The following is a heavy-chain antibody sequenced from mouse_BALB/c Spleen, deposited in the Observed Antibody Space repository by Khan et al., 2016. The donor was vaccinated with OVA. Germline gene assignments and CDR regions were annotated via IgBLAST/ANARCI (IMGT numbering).Heavy chain of an antibody. CDR3: ARHNYGPFAY. CDR2: FSSGGDYT. Sequence: EVELVESGGGLVKPGGPLKLSCAASGFTFSTYVMSWVRQTPEKRLEGVTTFSSGGDYTYYPDSVKGRFTISRDNAKNTLYLQMSSLRSEDTAMYYCARHNYGPFAYWGQGTLVTVSA. J-gene: IGHJ3*01. D-gene: IGHD1-1*01. V-gene: IGHV5-9-3*01. CDR1: GFTFSTYV.